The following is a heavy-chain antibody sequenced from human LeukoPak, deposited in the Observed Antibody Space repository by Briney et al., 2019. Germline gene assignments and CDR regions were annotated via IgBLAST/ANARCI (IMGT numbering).Heavy chain of an antibody. J-gene: IGHJ1*01. CDR3: ARVRGTFETD. D-gene: IGHD2/OR15-2a*01. CDR2: LYYSGST. V-gene: IGHV4-59*01. CDR1: GASISTYY. Sequence: SETLSLTCTVSGASISTYYWSWIRRPPGKGLEWIGYLYYSGSTTYSPSLKSRVTMSVDTSKSQFSLKLNSVTAADTAIYYCARVRGTFETDWGQGTLVTVSS.